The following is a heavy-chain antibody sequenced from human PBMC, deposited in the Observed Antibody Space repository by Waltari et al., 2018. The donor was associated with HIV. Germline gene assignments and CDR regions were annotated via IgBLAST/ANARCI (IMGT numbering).Heavy chain of an antibody. J-gene: IGHJ1*01. Sequence: EVQLVESGGGLVKPGGSLRRSCAAYGFTFSNAWMSWVRPAPGKGLEWVGRTKSKTDGGTTDYAAPVKGRFTISRDDSKNTLYLQMNSLKTEDTAVYYCTIRTIFGALQHWGQGTLVTVSS. CDR3: TIRTIFGALQH. V-gene: IGHV3-15*01. CDR1: GFTFSNAW. D-gene: IGHD3-3*01. CDR2: TKSKTDGGTT.